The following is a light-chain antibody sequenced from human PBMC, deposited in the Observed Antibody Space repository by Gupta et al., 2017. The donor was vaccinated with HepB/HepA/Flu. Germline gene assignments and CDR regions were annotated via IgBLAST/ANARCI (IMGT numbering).Light chain of an antibody. J-gene: IGLJ2*01. CDR3: AAWDDSLNGVV. V-gene: IGLV1-44*01. Sequence: QSVLIQPPSASGTPGQTVTISGSGSTSNIGSNTVNWYQLLPGTAPRLLVYSNHQRPSGAPDRFFGSRSGTSASLAITGLQAEDEADYYCAAWDDSLNGVVFGGGTRLTVL. CDR1: TSNIGSNT. CDR2: SNH.